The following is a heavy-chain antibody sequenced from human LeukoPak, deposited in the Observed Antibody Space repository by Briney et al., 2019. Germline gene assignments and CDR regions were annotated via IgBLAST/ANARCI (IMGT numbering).Heavy chain of an antibody. D-gene: IGHD2-15*01. J-gene: IGHJ4*02. V-gene: IGHV4-34*01. CDR3: ARVSPYCSGGSCYFDY. CDR2: INHNGST. CDR1: GGSFSGYY. Sequence: SETLSLTCAVYGGSFSGYYWSWIRQPPGKGLEWIGEINHNGSTNYNPSLKSRVTISVDTSKNQFSLKLSSVTAADTAVYYCARVSPYCSGGSCYFDYWGQGTLVTVSS.